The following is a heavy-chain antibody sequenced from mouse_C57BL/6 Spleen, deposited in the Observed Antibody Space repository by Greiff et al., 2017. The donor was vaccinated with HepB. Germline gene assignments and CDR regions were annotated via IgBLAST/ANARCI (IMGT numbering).Heavy chain of an antibody. CDR2: IFPGSGST. Sequence: QVQLQQSGPELVKPGASVKISCKASGYTFTDYYINWVKPRPGQGLEWIGWIFPGSGSTYYNEKFKGKATLTVDKSSSTAYMLLSSLTSEDSAVYFCEIDLYYGSFGYWGQGTTLTVSS. D-gene: IGHD1-1*01. J-gene: IGHJ2*01. V-gene: IGHV1-75*01. CDR3: EIDLYYGSFGY. CDR1: GYTFTDYY.